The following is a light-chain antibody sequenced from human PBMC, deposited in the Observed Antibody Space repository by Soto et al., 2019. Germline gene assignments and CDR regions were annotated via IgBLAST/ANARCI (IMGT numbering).Light chain of an antibody. CDR2: DAS. J-gene: IGLJ3*02. CDR3: CSYAGSFTWV. Sequence: QSARTQPRSVSGSPGQSVTISCTGTTGDVGAYNFVSWYQLHPGKAPKLMIYDASKRPSGVPDRFSASKSGNTASLTISGLQAEDEADYYCCSYAGSFTWVFGGGTKLTVL. CDR1: TGDVGAYNF. V-gene: IGLV2-11*01.